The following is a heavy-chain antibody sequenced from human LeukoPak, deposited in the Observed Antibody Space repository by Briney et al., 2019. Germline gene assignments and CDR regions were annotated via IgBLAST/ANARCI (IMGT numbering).Heavy chain of an antibody. CDR3: ARVSALDQSYDFWSGYYEPPDY. CDR2: IKQDGREK. V-gene: IGHV3-7*01. CDR1: GFTFSSYW. J-gene: IGHJ4*02. D-gene: IGHD3-3*01. Sequence: GGSLRLSCAASGFTFSSYWMSWVRQAPGKGLEWVANIKQDGREKYYVDSVKGRFTLSRDNATNSLYPQMNSLRAEDTAVYYCARVSALDQSYDFWSGYYEPPDYWGQGTLVTVSS.